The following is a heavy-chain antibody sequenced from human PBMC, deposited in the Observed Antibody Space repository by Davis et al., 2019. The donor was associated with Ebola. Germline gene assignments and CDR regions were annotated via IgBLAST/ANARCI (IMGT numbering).Heavy chain of an antibody. Sequence: GESLKISCAASGFTFSSYSMHWVRQAPGKGLEWVSSISSSSTYIFYADSLRGRLTISRDNTKNSVSLQMNGLRVEDSAIYYCARDRIPLDYGAPFDFWGQGTLVTASS. CDR1: GFTFSSYS. CDR3: ARDRIPLDYGAPFDF. V-gene: IGHV3-21*01. D-gene: IGHD4-17*01. J-gene: IGHJ4*02. CDR2: ISSSSTYI.